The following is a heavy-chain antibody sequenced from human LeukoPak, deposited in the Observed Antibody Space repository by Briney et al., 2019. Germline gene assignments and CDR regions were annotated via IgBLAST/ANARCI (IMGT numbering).Heavy chain of an antibody. CDR3: ARGSTIFGVVITYYFDY. J-gene: IGHJ4*02. CDR2: IWYGGSNK. Sequence: GGSLRLSCAASGFTFSSYGMHWVRQAPGKGLEWVAVIWYGGSNKYYADSVKGRFTISRDNSKNTLYLQMNSLRAEDTAVYYCARGSTIFGVVITYYFDYWGQGTLVTVSS. V-gene: IGHV3-33*01. D-gene: IGHD3-3*01. CDR1: GFTFSSYG.